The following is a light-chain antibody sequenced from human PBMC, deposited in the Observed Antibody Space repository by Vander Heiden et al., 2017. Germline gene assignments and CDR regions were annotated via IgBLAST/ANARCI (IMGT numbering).Light chain of an antibody. Sequence: QSALTHPASVSGCPGRSITISCTGTSSDVGSYNLISWYQQPPGKAPKRMIYEVSKRPSGGSNRFSGAKSGNTASLTISGRQAEDEADYYCCSYAGSSTFDVVFGGGTKLTVL. CDR3: CSYAGSSTFDVV. J-gene: IGLJ2*01. CDR1: SSDVGSYNL. V-gene: IGLV2-23*02. CDR2: EVS.